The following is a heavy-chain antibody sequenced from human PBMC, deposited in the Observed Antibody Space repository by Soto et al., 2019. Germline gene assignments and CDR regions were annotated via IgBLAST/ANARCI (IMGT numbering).Heavy chain of an antibody. CDR3: ARGNSFTAVGGSSFDY. D-gene: IGHD3-10*01. V-gene: IGHV4-59*01. CDR2: IFYSGSS. CDR1: GGSIISNY. J-gene: IGHJ4*02. Sequence: QVQLQESGPGLVKPSETLSLNCTVSGGSIISNYCIWIRQPPGKGLEWIGHIFYSGSSNYNPALKSRVYISGDPSTNQFSLTLTSVTAADTAVYYCARGNSFTAVGGSSFDYWGQGALVTVSS.